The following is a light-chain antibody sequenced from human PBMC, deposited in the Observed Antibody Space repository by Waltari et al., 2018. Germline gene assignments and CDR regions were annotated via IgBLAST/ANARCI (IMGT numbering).Light chain of an antibody. V-gene: IGLV1-40*01. J-gene: IGLJ3*02. CDR1: SPNLGADYD. CDR2: DNS. Sequence: QSVLTQPPSVSGAPGQRVTLSCTGSSPNLGADYDVHWYQQLPGTAPKLLIYDNSNRPSGVPDRFSGSKSGTSASLAITGLQAEDEADYYCQSYDSSLNWVFGGGTKLTVL. CDR3: QSYDSSLNWV.